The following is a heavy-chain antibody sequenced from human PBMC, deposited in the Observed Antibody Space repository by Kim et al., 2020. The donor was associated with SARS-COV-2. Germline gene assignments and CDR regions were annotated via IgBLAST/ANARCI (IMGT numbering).Heavy chain of an antibody. Sequence: ARSVKGQFTHPRDNAKTSLYLKMNSLRAEDTAVYYCARVHGESKGGFDYWGQGTLVTVSS. J-gene: IGHJ4*02. CDR3: ARVHGESKGGFDY. D-gene: IGHD3-10*01. V-gene: IGHV3-11*05.